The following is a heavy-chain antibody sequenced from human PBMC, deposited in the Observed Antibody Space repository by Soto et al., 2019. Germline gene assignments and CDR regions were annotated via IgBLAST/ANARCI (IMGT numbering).Heavy chain of an antibody. CDR3: ATQDYGDSYYYGMDV. D-gene: IGHD4-17*01. V-gene: IGHV1-69*13. Sequence: SVKVSCKASGGTFSSYAISWVRQAPGQGLEWMGGIIPIFGTANYAQKFQGRVTITADESTSTAYMELSSLRSEDTAMYYCATQDYGDSYYYGMDVWGQGTTVTVSS. CDR2: IIPIFGTA. CDR1: GGTFSSYA. J-gene: IGHJ6*02.